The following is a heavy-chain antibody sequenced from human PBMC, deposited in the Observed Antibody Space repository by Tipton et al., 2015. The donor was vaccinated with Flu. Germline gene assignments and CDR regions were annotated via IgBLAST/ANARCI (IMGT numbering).Heavy chain of an antibody. CDR3: ARSPSYSGSGIYPYYFDD. CDR2: VYYRGST. D-gene: IGHD3-10*01. CDR1: GGSISSYY. Sequence: TLSLTCMISGGSISSYYWSWIRQSPGRGLEWIGYVYYRGSTSYNPSLKSRVTISVDTSKIQFSLQLNSVTAEDTAVYYCARSPSYSGSGIYPYYFDDWGQGTLVTVSS. J-gene: IGHJ4*02. V-gene: IGHV4-59*08.